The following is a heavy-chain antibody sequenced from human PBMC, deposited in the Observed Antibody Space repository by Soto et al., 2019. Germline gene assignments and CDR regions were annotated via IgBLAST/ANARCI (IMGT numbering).Heavy chain of an antibody. CDR3: ARDLCSSNTCYYYFSHALDV. CDR1: GCTLSSYE. D-gene: IGHD2-2*01. J-gene: IGHJ6*02. CDR2: ISSIGSTI. Sequence: GGSLRLFCSASGCTLSSYELNWVSQAPGKGLELISYISSIGSTIHYAESVKGLFSISRDNAKNSPYLQMHSLRAEVTAVYYCARDLCSSNTCYYYFSHALDVWAQGTTDTATS. V-gene: IGHV3-48*03.